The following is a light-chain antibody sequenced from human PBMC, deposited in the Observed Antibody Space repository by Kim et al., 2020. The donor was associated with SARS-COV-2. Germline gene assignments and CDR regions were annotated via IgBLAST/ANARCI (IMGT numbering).Light chain of an antibody. CDR3: LLYYGGPRV. Sequence: PRRTVTLTCGSTTESVTMHHSPFWFQQKPGQAPRTLIYDTDKRQSWTPPRFSGSLRGGEAALTLSSAQPEDEADYYCLLYYGGPRVFGGGTQLTVL. CDR1: TESVTMHHS. V-gene: IGLV7-46*01. CDR2: DTD. J-gene: IGLJ3*02.